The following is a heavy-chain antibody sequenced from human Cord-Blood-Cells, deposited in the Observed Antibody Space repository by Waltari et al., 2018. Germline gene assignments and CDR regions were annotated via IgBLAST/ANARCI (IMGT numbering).Heavy chain of an antibody. CDR3: ARSAYGGNSYYYYYYMDV. CDR1: GGSISSSSYY. CDR2: IYYSGST. D-gene: IGHD4-17*01. J-gene: IGHJ6*03. Sequence: QLQLQESGPGLVKPSETLSLTCTVSGGSISSSSYYWGGLRPPPGKGLEWIGRIYYSGSTYYNPSLKSRVTISVDTSKNQFSLKLSSVTAADTAVYYCARSAYGGNSYYYYYYMDVWGKGTTVTVSS. V-gene: IGHV4-39*07.